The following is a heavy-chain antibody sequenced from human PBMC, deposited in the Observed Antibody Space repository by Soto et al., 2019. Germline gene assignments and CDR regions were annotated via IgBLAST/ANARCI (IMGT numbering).Heavy chain of an antibody. CDR3: ARDFPYCISTSCPPEAFDI. Sequence: ASVKVSCKASGYTFTSYGISWVRQAPGQGLGWMGWISAYNGNTNYAQKLQGRVTMTTDTSTSTAYMELRSLRSDDTAVYYCARDFPYCISTSCPPEAFDIWGQGTMVTVSS. J-gene: IGHJ3*02. D-gene: IGHD2-2*01. CDR1: GYTFTSYG. V-gene: IGHV1-18*01. CDR2: ISAYNGNT.